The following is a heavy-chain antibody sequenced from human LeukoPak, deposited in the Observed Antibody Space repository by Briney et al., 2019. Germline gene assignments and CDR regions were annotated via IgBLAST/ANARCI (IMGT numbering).Heavy chain of an antibody. CDR1: GFTFRSYA. J-gene: IGHJ4*02. CDR2: ISTSGST. D-gene: IGHD7-27*01. V-gene: IGHV3-23*01. CDR3: ARKVPGAHVDY. Sequence: GGSLRLSCAASGFTFRSYAMSWVRQAPGKGLGWVSAISTSGSTFYADSVKGRFTISRDNSKNTLYLQMNSLRAEDTAVYYCARKVPGAHVDYWGQGTLVTVSS.